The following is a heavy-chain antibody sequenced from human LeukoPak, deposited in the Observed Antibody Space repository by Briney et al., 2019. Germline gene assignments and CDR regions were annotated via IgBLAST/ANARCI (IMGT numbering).Heavy chain of an antibody. J-gene: IGHJ4*02. CDR3: WAHDYGDYGLVDY. D-gene: IGHD4-17*01. V-gene: IGHV3-15*01. Sequence: GGSLRLSCAASGFTFSSYSMSWVRQAPGKGLEWVGRIKSKTDGGTTDYAAPVKGRFTISRDDSKNTLYLQMNSLKTEDTAVYYCWAHDYGDYGLVDYWGQGTLVTVSS. CDR1: GFTFSSYS. CDR2: IKSKTDGGTT.